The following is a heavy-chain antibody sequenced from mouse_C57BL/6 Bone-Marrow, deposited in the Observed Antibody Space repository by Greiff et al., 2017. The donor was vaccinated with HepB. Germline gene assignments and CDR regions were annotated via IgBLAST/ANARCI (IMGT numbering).Heavy chain of an antibody. V-gene: IGHV3-6*01. CDR2: ISYDGSN. CDR1: GYSITSGYY. J-gene: IGHJ1*03. D-gene: IGHD1-1*01. Sequence: EVKLQESGPGLVKPSQSLSLTCSVTGYSITSGYYWNWIRQFPGNKLEWMGYISYDGSNNYNPSLKNRISITRDTSKNQFFLKLNSVTTEDTATYYCARGYGTSWYFDVWGTGTTVTVSS. CDR3: ARGYGTSWYFDV.